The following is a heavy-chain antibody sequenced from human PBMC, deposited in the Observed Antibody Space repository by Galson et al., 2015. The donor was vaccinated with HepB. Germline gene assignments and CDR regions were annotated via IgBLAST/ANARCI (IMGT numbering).Heavy chain of an antibody. J-gene: IGHJ5*02. CDR1: GFTFNNAW. CDR2: IKSKTDGGTT. CDR3: TTDVLYSTFWSWFNP. D-gene: IGHD6-13*01. V-gene: IGHV3-15*01. Sequence: SLRLSCAASGFTFNNAWMSWVRQPPGKGLEWVGHIKSKTDGGTTDYAAPVKGRLTISRNDSKNTLYLQMNGLKIDDTAVYYGTTDVLYSTFWSWFNPWGQGTLVTVSS.